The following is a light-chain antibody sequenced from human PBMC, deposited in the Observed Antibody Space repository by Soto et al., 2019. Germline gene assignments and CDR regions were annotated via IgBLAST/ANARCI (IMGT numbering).Light chain of an antibody. Sequence: EIVMTQSPATLSVSPGERATLSCRASQNVSSDLAWYQQKPGQAPRLLIYGASSRATGIPARFSGSGSGTEFALTISSLESEDFTVYYCQQYNSWPPLPFGGGTKVEIK. CDR1: QNVSSD. J-gene: IGKJ4*01. V-gene: IGKV3-15*01. CDR3: QQYNSWPPLP. CDR2: GAS.